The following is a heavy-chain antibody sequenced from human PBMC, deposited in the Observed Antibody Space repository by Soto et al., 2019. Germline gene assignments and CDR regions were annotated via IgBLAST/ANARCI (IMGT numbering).Heavy chain of an antibody. CDR2: IYYSGST. CDR1: GGSISSGGYS. D-gene: IGHD5-12*01. V-gene: IGHV4-30-2*05. CDR3: ARAYSGYGFFDY. Sequence: SETLSLTCAVSGGSISSGGYSWSWIRQPPGKGLEWVGYIYYSGSTYYNPSLKSRVAISVDTSKSQFSLKLSSVTAADTAVYYCARAYSGYGFFDYWGQGTLVTVSS. J-gene: IGHJ4*02.